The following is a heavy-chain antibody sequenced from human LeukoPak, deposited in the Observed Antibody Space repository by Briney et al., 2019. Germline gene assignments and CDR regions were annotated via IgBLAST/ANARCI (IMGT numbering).Heavy chain of an antibody. CDR2: INHSGST. CDR1: GGSFSGYY. V-gene: IGHV4-34*01. Sequence: SETLSLTCAVYGGSFSGYYWSWIRQPPGKGLEWIGEINHSGSTNYNPSLKSRVTISVDTSKNQFSLKPSSVTAADTAVYYCASVYYDYVWGSYRSYYFDYWGQGTLVTVSS. D-gene: IGHD3-16*02. CDR3: ASVYYDYVWGSYRSYYFDY. J-gene: IGHJ4*02.